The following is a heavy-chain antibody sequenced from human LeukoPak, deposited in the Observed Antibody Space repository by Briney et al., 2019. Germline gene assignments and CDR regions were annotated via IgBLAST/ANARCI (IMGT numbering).Heavy chain of an antibody. J-gene: IGHJ4*02. CDR3: AKCGGYDYSEYFDY. V-gene: IGHV3-9*01. CDR1: GFTFDDYA. Sequence: HPGRSLRLSCAASGFTFDDYAMHWVRQAPGKGLEWVSGISWNSGSIGYADSVKGRFTISTDNAKNSLYLQMNSLRAEDTALYYCAKCGGYDYSEYFDYWGQGTLVTVSS. D-gene: IGHD5-12*01. CDR2: ISWNSGSI.